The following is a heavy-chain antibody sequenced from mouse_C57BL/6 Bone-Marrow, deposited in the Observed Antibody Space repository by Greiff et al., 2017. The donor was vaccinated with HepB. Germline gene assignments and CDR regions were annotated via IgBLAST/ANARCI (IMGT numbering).Heavy chain of an antibody. CDR3: AVKLGFDY. CDR2: IDPSDSYT. J-gene: IGHJ2*01. Sequence: QVQLKQPGAELVMPGASVKLSCKASGYTFTSYWMHWVKQRPGQGLEWIGEIDPSDSYTNYNQKFKGKSTLTVDKSSSTAYMQLSSLTSEDSAVYYCAVKLGFDYWGQGTTLTVSS. CDR1: GYTFTSYW. D-gene: IGHD4-1*01. V-gene: IGHV1-69*01.